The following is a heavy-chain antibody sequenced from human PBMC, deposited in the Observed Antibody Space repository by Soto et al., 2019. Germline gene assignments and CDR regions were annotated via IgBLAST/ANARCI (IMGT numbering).Heavy chain of an antibody. CDR2: IYFSGST. Sequence: QVQLQESGPGLVKPSQTLSLTCSVSGASVNSGGYYWSWIRQLPGKGLEWIGYIYFSGSTYYNPSLESRVSISLGTSQNQFSLNLRSVTAADTAVYFCASGDAWEVLFVYWGQGTLVTVSS. D-gene: IGHD1-26*01. CDR1: GASVNSGGYY. V-gene: IGHV4-31*03. CDR3: ASGDAWEVLFVY. J-gene: IGHJ4*02.